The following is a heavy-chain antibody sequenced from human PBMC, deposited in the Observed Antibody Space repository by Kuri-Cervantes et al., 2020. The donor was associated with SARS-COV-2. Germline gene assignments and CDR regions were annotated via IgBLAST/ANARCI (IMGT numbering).Heavy chain of an antibody. V-gene: IGHV3-30*03. CDR2: ISYDGSKR. CDR3: ARDSGGDYGSSYFDY. CDR1: GLTFSTYG. D-gene: IGHD4-17*01. J-gene: IGHJ4*02. Sequence: GGSLRLSCAASGLTFSTYGMHWVRQAPGKGLEWVAVISYDGSKRYYADSVKGRFTISRDNSKNTLYLQMNSLRAEDTAVYYCARDSGGDYGSSYFDYWGQGTLVTVSS.